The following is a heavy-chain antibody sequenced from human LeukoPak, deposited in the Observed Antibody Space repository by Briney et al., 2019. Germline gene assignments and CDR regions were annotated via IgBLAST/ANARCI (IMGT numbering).Heavy chain of an antibody. V-gene: IGHV1-3*01. CDR1: GYSFTSYA. J-gene: IGHJ4*02. D-gene: IGHD3-10*01. CDR2: INAGNGNT. Sequence: ASVKASCKASGYSFTSYAMHWVRQAPGQRLEWMGWINAGNGNTKYSQKFQGRVTITRDTSASTAYMELSSLRSEESAVYYCARSHYYYDSGSYYNSRGLDYWGQGTLVTVSS. CDR3: ARSHYYYDSGSYYNSRGLDY.